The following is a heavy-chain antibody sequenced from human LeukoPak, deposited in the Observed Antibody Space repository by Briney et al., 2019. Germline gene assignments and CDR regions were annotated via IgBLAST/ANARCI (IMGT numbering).Heavy chain of an antibody. CDR1: GFTFSSYA. Sequence: PGRSLRLSCAASGFTFSSYAMHWVRQAPGKGLEWVAVISYDGSNKYYADSVKGRFTISRDNSKNTLYLQMNSLRAKDTAVCYCARASGSYYLDGMDVWGKGTTVTVSS. CDR2: ISYDGSNK. CDR3: ARASGSYYLDGMDV. V-gene: IGHV3-30*04. D-gene: IGHD3-10*01. J-gene: IGHJ6*04.